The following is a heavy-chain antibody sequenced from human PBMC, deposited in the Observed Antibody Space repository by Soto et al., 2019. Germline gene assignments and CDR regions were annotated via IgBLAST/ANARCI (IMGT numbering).Heavy chain of an antibody. CDR3: ARVRDVHYYTMDV. CDR2: IIPILDIA. V-gene: IGHV1-69*02. J-gene: IGHJ6*01. Sequence: QVQLVQSGAEVKKPGSSVKVSCKASGGTFSSYTLNWVRQARGQGLEWMGRIIPILDIADYAQKLQGRVKITADKATHTAYMELSNLRSEDTAVYYCARVRDVHYYTMDVWGQGTTVTVSS. CDR1: GGTFSSYT.